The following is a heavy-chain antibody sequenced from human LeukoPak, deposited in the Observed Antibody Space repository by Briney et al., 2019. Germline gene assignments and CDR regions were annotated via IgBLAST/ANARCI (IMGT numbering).Heavy chain of an antibody. J-gene: IGHJ4*02. Sequence: GGSLRLSCAASGFTFNNYALTWVRQTPGKGLECVSAISGDGVSPYYVDSVRGRFTISRDNSKNTLHLQMNSLRAEDTAVYYCARGRNVVATSGYFDYWGQGTLVTVSS. CDR3: ARGRNVVATSGYFDY. CDR2: ISGDGVSP. D-gene: IGHD5-12*01. CDR1: GFTFNNYA. V-gene: IGHV3-23*01.